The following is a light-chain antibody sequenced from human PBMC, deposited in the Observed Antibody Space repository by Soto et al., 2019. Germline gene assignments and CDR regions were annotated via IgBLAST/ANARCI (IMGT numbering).Light chain of an antibody. V-gene: IGLV2-8*01. CDR2: EVS. Sequence: QSVLTQPPSASGSPGQSVTISCTGTSSDVGACNYVSWFQQHPGKAPKLMIYEVSKRPSGVPDRFSGSKSGSTASLTVSGLQAEDEADYYCSSCAGRNNSVFGGGTKVTVL. CDR1: SSDVGACNY. CDR3: SSCAGRNNSV. J-gene: IGLJ2*01.